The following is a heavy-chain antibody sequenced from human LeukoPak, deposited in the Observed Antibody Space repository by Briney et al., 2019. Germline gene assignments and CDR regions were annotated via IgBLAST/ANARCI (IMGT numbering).Heavy chain of an antibody. CDR1: GGSISSSSYY. V-gene: IGHV4-39*07. CDR3: ARGVADLNY. Sequence: PSETLSLTCTVSGGSISSSSYYWGWIRQPPGKGLEWIGSIYYSGSTYYNPSLKSRVTMSVDTSENQFSLKLSSVTAADTAVYYCARGVADLNYWGQGTLVTVSS. J-gene: IGHJ4*02. CDR2: IYYSGST.